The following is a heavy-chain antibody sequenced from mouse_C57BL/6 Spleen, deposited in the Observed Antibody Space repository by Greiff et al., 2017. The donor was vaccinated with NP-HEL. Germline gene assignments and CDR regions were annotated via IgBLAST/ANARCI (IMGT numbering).Heavy chain of an antibody. CDR2: IDPSDSET. J-gene: IGHJ1*03. CDR1: GYTFTSYW. CDR3: AREGYYGSGGYFDV. D-gene: IGHD1-1*01. V-gene: IGHV1-52*01. Sequence: QVQLQQPGAELVRPGSSVKLSCKASGYTFTSYWMHWVKQRPIQGLEWIGNIDPSDSETHYNQKFKDKATLTVDKSSSTAYMQLSSLTSEDSAVYYCAREGYYGSGGYFDVWGTGTTVTVSS.